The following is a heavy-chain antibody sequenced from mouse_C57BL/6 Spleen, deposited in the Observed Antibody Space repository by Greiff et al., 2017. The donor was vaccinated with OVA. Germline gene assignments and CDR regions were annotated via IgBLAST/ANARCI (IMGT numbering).Heavy chain of an antibody. J-gene: IGHJ4*01. V-gene: IGHV5-4*01. Sequence: EVHLVESGGGLVKPGGSLKLSCAASGFTFSSYAMSWVRQTPEKSLEWVATISDGGSYTYYPDNVKGRFTISRDNAKNNLYLQMSHLKSEDTAMYDCAGGYDYDGDYYAMDYWGQGTSVTVSS. CDR1: GFTFSSYA. CDR3: AGGYDYDGDYYAMDY. D-gene: IGHD2-4*01. CDR2: ISDGGSYT.